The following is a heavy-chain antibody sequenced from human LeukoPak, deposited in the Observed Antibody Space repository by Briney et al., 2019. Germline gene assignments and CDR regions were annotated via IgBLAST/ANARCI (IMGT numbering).Heavy chain of an antibody. CDR1: GFTLSSDG. Sequence: TGGSLRLSCAEPGFTLSSDGMHWVRQGPDKGLEWGVDIWYDGSNKYYTDSVKSRFTISRDNSKNTLYLQMNSMRAEDTAVYYCSRDRGGLIRESGAFDIWGQGTMVTVSS. D-gene: IGHD3-3*01. CDR3: SRDRGGLIRESGAFDI. V-gene: IGHV3-33*01. J-gene: IGHJ3*02. CDR2: IWYDGSNK.